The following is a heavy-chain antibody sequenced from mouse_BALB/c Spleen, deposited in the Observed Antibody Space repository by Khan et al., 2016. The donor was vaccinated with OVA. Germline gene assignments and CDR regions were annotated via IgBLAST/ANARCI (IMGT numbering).Heavy chain of an antibody. CDR3: ARLAYYYNSEGFAY. CDR1: GFTFSTYG. D-gene: IGHD1-1*01. Sequence: VQLKESGGDFVRPEGSLKLSCAASGFTFSTYGMSWVRQTPDKRLEWVATINTGGAYTYYPDSVKGRFTISRDNAKNTLYLQLSSLKSEDTAIYYCARLAYYYNSEGFAYWGQGTLVTVSA. CDR2: INTGGAYT. J-gene: IGHJ3*01. V-gene: IGHV5-6*01.